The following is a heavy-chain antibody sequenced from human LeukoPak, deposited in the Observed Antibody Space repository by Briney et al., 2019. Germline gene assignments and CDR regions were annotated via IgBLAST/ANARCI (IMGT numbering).Heavy chain of an antibody. CDR2: ISGSGDNT. CDR1: GFIVTGNY. J-gene: IGHJ4*02. CDR3: AKDFDY. V-gene: IGHV3-23*01. Sequence: GGSLRLSCAVSGFIVTGNYMTWVRLAPGKGLEWVSAISGSGDNTYYADSVKGRFTVSRDNSKNTLYVQMKSLRAEDTAVYYCAKDFDYWGQGTLVTVSS.